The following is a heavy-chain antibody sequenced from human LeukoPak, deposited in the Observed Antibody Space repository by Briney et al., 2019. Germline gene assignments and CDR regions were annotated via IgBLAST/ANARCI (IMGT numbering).Heavy chain of an antibody. CDR1: GLTFDDFA. D-gene: IGHD6-13*01. CDR3: ARDPSSWNGFFDS. J-gene: IGHJ4*02. Sequence: GGSLRLSCAASGLTFDDFAFHWVRQVPGKGLEWVSRIETDGSSTNYADSVKGRFTISRDNARNTVYLQMNSLRADDTAVYYCARDPSSWNGFFDSWGQGTLVTVSS. V-gene: IGHV3-74*01. CDR2: IETDGSST.